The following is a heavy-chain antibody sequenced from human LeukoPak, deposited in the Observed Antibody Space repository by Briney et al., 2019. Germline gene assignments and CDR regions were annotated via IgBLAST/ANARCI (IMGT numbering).Heavy chain of an antibody. Sequence: ASVKVSCKASGGTFSSYAISWVRQAPGQGLEWMGRIIPIFGIANYAQKFQGRVTITADKSTSTAYMELSSLRSEDTAVYYCASGYCTNGVCYRNYYYYGMDVWGQGTTVTVSS. CDR1: GGTFSSYA. D-gene: IGHD2-8*01. CDR3: ASGYCTNGVCYRNYYYYGMDV. V-gene: IGHV1-69*04. J-gene: IGHJ6*02. CDR2: IIPIFGIA.